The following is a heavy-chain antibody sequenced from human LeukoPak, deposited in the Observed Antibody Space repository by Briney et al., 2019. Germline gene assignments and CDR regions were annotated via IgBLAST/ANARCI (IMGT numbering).Heavy chain of an antibody. CDR2: IYTSGST. D-gene: IGHD3-3*01. J-gene: IGHJ4*02. CDR3: ARDCRVETIFGVVYYFDY. CDR1: GGSISSYY. V-gene: IGHV4-4*07. Sequence: PSETLSLTCTVSGGSISSYYWGWIRQPAGKGLEWIGRIYTSGSTNYNPSLKSRVTMSVDTSKNQFSLKLSSVTAADTAVYYCARDCRVETIFGVVYYFDYWGQGTLVTVSS.